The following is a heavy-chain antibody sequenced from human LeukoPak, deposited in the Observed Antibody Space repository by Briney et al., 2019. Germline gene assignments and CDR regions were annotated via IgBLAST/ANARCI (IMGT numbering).Heavy chain of an antibody. V-gene: IGHV3-48*03. Sequence: GGSLRLSCAASGFTFSSYEMNWVRQAPGKGLEWVSYISSSGRTIYYADSVKGRFTISRDNAKNSLYLQMNSLGAEDTAVYYCARSEKVRGIIIDYFDSWGQGTLVTVSS. CDR3: ARSEKVRGIIIDYFDS. J-gene: IGHJ4*02. CDR1: GFTFSSYE. D-gene: IGHD3-10*01. CDR2: ISSSGRTI.